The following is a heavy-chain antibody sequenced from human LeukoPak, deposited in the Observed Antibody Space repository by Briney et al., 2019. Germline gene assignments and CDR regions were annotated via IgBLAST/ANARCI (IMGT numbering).Heavy chain of an antibody. CDR2: IWYDGSKR. CDR3: ARANIVATYFDY. J-gene: IGHJ4*02. V-gene: IGHV3-33*01. CDR1: GFTFSNYG. D-gene: IGHD5-12*01. Sequence: PGGSLRLSCAASGFTFSNYGMHWVRQAPGKGLEWVAGIWYDGSKRNHADSVKGRFTIFRDDSKNTLYLQMNSLRDEDTAVYYCARANIVATYFDYWGQGTLVTVSS.